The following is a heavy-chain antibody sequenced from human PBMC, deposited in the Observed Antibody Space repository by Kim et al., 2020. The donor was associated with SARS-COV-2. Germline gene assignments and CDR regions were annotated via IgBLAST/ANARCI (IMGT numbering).Heavy chain of an antibody. Sequence: GGSLRLSCAASGFTFSDYYMSWIRQAPGKGLEWVSYISSSGSTIYYADSVKGRFTISRDNAKNSLYLQMNSLRAEDTAVYYCARDDRIAAARNPDPWGQGTLVTVSS. J-gene: IGHJ5*02. D-gene: IGHD6-13*01. CDR3: ARDDRIAAARNPDP. CDR1: GFTFSDYY. CDR2: ISSSGSTI. V-gene: IGHV3-11*01.